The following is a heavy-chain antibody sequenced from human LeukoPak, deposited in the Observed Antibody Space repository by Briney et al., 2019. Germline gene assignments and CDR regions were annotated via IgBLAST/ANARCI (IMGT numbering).Heavy chain of an antibody. Sequence: PGGSLRLSCAASGFTFSNYWMSWVRQAPGNGPEWVANIKEDESEKNYVDSVKGRFTISRDSAKNSLYLQMSSLRAEDTAVYYCARGMVRGDIAYFDYWGQGTLVTVSS. CDR3: ARGMVRGDIAYFDY. CDR2: IKEDESEK. CDR1: GFTFSNYW. V-gene: IGHV3-7*01. D-gene: IGHD3-10*01. J-gene: IGHJ4*02.